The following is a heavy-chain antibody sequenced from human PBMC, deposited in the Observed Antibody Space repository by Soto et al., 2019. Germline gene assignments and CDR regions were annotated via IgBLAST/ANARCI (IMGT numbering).Heavy chain of an antibody. CDR2: IKEDGSEK. Sequence: GGSLRLSCAASGFIFSNFWMTSVRQAPGKGLEWVANIKEDGSEKHSTDSVKGRFTISRDNAKNSLYLQMNSLRPEDTAVYYCARDMDTYGYGLFNYWGQGTLVTVSS. D-gene: IGHD5-18*01. V-gene: IGHV3-7*04. CDR1: GFIFSNFW. CDR3: ARDMDTYGYGLFNY. J-gene: IGHJ4*02.